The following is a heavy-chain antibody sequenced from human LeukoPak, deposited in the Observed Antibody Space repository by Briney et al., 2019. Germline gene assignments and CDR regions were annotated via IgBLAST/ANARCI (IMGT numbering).Heavy chain of an antibody. D-gene: IGHD2-15*01. J-gene: IGHJ6*02. CDR1: GLTFDAYV. CDR2: INWNSNNI. CDR3: TRGFCYGGTCSGYFHGMDV. V-gene: IGHV3-9*01. Sequence: GRSLRLSCVASGLTFDAYVMHWVRQAPGKGLEWVSGINWNSNNIGYADSVKGRFTISRDNAKNSLYLQMNSLTAEDTALYYCTRGFCYGGTCSGYFHGMDVWGQGTTVTVSS.